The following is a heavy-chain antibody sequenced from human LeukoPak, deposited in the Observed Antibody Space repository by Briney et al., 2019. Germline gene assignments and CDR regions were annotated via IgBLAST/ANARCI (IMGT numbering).Heavy chain of an antibody. Sequence: SETLSLTCTVSGGSISSSSYYWGWIRQPPGKGLEWIGSIYYSGSTYYNPSLKSRVTISVDTSKDQFSLKLSSVTAADTAVYYCARGRGYYDSSGYHDYWGQGTLVTVSS. CDR1: GGSISSSSYY. V-gene: IGHV4-39*07. CDR3: ARGRGYYDSSGYHDY. CDR2: IYYSGST. J-gene: IGHJ4*02. D-gene: IGHD3-22*01.